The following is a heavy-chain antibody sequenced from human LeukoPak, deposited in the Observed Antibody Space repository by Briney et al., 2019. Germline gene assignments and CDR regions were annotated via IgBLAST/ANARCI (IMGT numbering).Heavy chain of an antibody. CDR1: GFTFSTYW. Sequence: GGSLRLSRVASGFTFSTYWMHWVRQAPGKGLLWVSRLSGDGSSTRFADSLKGRFTISRDNAKNTLYLQMNSLRAEDTAVYFCARASTTVPNLLDNWGQGTLVTVSS. CDR2: LSGDGSST. V-gene: IGHV3-74*01. D-gene: IGHD4-17*01. CDR3: ARASTTVPNLLDN. J-gene: IGHJ4*02.